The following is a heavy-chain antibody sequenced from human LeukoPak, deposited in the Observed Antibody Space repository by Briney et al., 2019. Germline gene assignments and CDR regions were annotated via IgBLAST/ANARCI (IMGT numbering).Heavy chain of an antibody. Sequence: GGSLRLSCAASGFTVSSNYMSWVRQAPGKGLEWVSVIYSGGSTYYADSVKGRFTISRDNAKNSLYLQMNSLRAEDTAVYYCARGGVYSSRGIDYWGQGTLVTVSS. CDR1: GFTVSSNY. CDR2: IYSGGST. V-gene: IGHV3-66*01. J-gene: IGHJ4*02. CDR3: ARGGVYSSRGIDY. D-gene: IGHD6-13*01.